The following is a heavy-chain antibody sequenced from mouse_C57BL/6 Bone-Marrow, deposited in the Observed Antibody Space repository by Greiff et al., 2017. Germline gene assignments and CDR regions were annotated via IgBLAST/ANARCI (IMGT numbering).Heavy chain of an antibody. Sequence: VHVKQSGPVLVKPGASVKMSCKASGYTFTDYYMNWVKQSHGKSLEWIGVINPYNGGTSYNQKFKGKATLTVDKSSSTAYMELNSLTSEDSAVYYCALYYGKGYYAMDYWGQGTSVTVSS. J-gene: IGHJ4*01. D-gene: IGHD2-1*01. CDR2: INPYNGGT. CDR1: GYTFTDYY. CDR3: ALYYGKGYYAMDY. V-gene: IGHV1-19*01.